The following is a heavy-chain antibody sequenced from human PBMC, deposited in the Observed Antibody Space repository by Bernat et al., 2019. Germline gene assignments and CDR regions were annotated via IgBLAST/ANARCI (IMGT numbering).Heavy chain of an antibody. Sequence: QVQLVESGGGVVQPGRSLRLSCAASGFTFSSYGMHWVRQGPGKGLEWVATISYDGSDKHYADSVQGRVTVSRDNSKNTLYLQMNSLRAEDTAVYYCAKSPGSGWYFDYWGRGTLVTVSS. CDR1: GFTFSSYG. V-gene: IGHV3-30*18. J-gene: IGHJ4*02. CDR2: ISYDGSDK. CDR3: AKSPGSGWYFDY. D-gene: IGHD6-19*01.